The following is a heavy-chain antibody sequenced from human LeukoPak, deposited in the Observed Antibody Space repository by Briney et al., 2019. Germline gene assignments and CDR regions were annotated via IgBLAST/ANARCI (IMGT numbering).Heavy chain of an antibody. CDR2: INLSGGST. D-gene: IGHD1-26*01. CDR1: GYTFTSYY. J-gene: IGHJ4*02. Sequence: VASVKVACKASGYTFTSYYMHWVRQAPGQGLEWMVIINLSGGSTSYAQKFQGRVTMTRDTSTSTVYMELSSLRSEDTAVYYCARGSGSYAGVYWGQGTLVTVSS. CDR3: ARGSGSYAGVY. V-gene: IGHV1-46*03.